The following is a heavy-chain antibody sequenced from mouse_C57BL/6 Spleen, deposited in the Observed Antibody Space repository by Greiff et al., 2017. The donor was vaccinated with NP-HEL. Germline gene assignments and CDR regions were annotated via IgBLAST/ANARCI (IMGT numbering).Heavy chain of an antibody. J-gene: IGHJ4*01. CDR1: GFNIKDDY. Sequence: EVQLQQSGAELVRPGASVKLSCTASGFNIKDDYMHWVKQRPEQGLEWIGWIDPENGDTEYASKFQGKATITADTSSNTAYLQLSSLTSEDTAVYYWTTEGAMDYWGQGTSVTVSS. V-gene: IGHV14-4*01. CDR2: IDPENGDT. CDR3: TTEGAMDY.